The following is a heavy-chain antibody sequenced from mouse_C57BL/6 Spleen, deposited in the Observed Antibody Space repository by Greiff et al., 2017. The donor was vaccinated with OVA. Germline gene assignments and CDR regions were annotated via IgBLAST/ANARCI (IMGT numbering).Heavy chain of an antibody. J-gene: IGHJ4*01. CDR3: ARWEVPYAMDY. Sequence: VQLQQPGAELVMPGASVKLSCKASGYTFTSYWMHWVKQRPGQGLEWIGEIDPSDSYTNYNQQFKGKSTLTVDKSSSTAYMQLSSLTSEDSAVYYCARWEVPYAMDYWGQGTSVTVSS. CDR1: GYTFTSYW. D-gene: IGHD2-14*01. CDR2: IDPSDSYT. V-gene: IGHV1-69*01.